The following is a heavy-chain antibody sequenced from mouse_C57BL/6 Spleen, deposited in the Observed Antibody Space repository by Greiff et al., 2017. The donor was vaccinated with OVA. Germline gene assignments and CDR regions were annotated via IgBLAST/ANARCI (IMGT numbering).Heavy chain of an antibody. CDR3: ARGDPNPNPNPNPNPDPSNLNDDAMDY. CDR1: GSTFTSFG. Sequence: QVQLQQSGAELARPGASVKLSCQASGSTFTSFGISWVKQRTGQGLEWIGEIYPRSGNTYYNEKFKGKATLTADKSSSTAYMELRSLTSEDSAVLFCARGDPNPNPNPNPNPDPSNLNDDAMDYWGQGTSVTVSS. D-gene: IGHD2-12*01. CDR2: IYPRSGNT. V-gene: IGHV1-81*01. J-gene: IGHJ4*01.